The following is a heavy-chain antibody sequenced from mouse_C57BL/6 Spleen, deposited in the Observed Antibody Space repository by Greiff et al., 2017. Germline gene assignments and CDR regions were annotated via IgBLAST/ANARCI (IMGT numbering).Heavy chain of an antibody. CDR2: IYPGSGST. J-gene: IGHJ3*01. Sequence: QVQLQQPGAELVKPGASVKMSCKASGYTFTSYWITWVKQRPGQGLEWIGDIYPGSGSTNYNEKFKSKATLTVDTSSSTAYMHLSSLTYEDAAVYYCAVYYDYDGFAYWGQGTLVTVSA. CDR3: AVYYDYDGFAY. V-gene: IGHV1-55*01. CDR1: GYTFTSYW. D-gene: IGHD2-4*01.